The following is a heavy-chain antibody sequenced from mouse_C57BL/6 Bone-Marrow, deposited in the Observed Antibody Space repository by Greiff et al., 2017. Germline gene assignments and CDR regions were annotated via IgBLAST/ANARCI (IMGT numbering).Heavy chain of an antibody. V-gene: IGHV1-54*01. CDR3: ARTKNWNSGFAY. CDR1: GYAFTNYL. J-gene: IGHJ3*01. D-gene: IGHD4-1*01. CDR2: INPGSGGT. Sequence: QVQLQQSGAGLVRPGTSLKVSCTASGYAFTNYLMEWVRQRPGQGLEWVGVINPGSGGTNYTDQFKGKATLTADKSSSTAYMQLSSLTSEDSAVYFCARTKNWNSGFAYWGQGTLVTVSA.